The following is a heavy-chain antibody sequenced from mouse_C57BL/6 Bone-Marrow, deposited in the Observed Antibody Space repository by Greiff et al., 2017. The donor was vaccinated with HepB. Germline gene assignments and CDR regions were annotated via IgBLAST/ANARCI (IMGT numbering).Heavy chain of an antibody. CDR3: ARDGDYAMDY. V-gene: IGHV7-1*01. Sequence: EVKVVESGGGLVQSGRSLRLSCATSGFTFSDFYMEWVRQAPGKGLEWIAASRNKANDYTTEYSASVKGRFIVSIDTSQSILYLQMNALRAEDTAIYYCARDGDYAMDYWGQGTSVTVSS. CDR2: SRNKANDYTT. J-gene: IGHJ4*01. CDR1: GFTFSDFY.